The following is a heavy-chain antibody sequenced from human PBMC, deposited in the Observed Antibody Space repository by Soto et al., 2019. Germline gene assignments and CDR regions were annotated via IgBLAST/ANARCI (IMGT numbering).Heavy chain of an antibody. D-gene: IGHD5-12*01. CDR3: AHFNGYEKFEY. CDR1: GFSLSTSGVG. J-gene: IGHJ4*02. CDR2: IYWNDDK. V-gene: IGHV2-5*01. Sequence: SCPTLVNPTQTLTLTCTFSGFSLSTSGVGXGWIRQPPGKALEWLAVIYWNDDKRYSPSLKSRLTIAKDTSKNQVVLTVTNMDPVDTATYYCAHFNGYEKFEYWGQGTLVTVYS.